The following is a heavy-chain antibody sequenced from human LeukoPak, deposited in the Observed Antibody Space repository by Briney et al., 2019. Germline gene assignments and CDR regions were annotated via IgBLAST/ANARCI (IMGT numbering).Heavy chain of an antibody. D-gene: IGHD1-26*01. V-gene: IGHV1-8*02. J-gene: IGHJ6*03. CDR3: ARGPREQLRSGYYDYMDV. Sequence: RASVKVSCKASGYTFTDYALHWVRQAPGQGLEWMGWISAYNGNTNYAQKLQGRVTMTRNTSISTAYMELSSLRSEDTAVYYCARGPREQLRSGYYDYMDVWGKGTTVTISS. CDR1: GYTFTDYA. CDR2: ISAYNGNT.